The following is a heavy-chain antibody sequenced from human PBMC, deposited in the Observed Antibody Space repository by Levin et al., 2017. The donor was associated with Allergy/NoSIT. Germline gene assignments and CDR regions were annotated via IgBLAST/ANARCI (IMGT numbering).Heavy chain of an antibody. Sequence: SVKVSCKASGGTFSSYTISWVRQAPGQGLEWMGRIIPILGIANYAQKFQGRVTITADKSTSTAYMELSSLRSEDTAVYYCAREAPSITIFGVVIMDERTAYFDYWGQGTLVTVSS. J-gene: IGHJ4*02. CDR2: IIPILGIA. V-gene: IGHV1-69*04. CDR3: AREAPSITIFGVVIMDERTAYFDY. CDR1: GGTFSSYT. D-gene: IGHD3-3*01.